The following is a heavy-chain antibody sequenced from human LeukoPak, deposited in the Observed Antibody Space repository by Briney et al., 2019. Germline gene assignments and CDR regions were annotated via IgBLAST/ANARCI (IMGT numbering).Heavy chain of an antibody. CDR3: ARSAAWVEL. V-gene: IGHV3-74*01. CDR2: INSTGSST. D-gene: IGHD1-1*01. J-gene: IGHJ4*02. CDR1: GLTFSDYW. Sequence: PGGSLRLSCVASGLTFSDYWVHWVRHAPGKGLVWVSLINSTGSSTYSTDSVKGRFTISRDNAKSTVYLQMNSLRAEDTAIYYCARSAAWVELWGQGTLVTVSS.